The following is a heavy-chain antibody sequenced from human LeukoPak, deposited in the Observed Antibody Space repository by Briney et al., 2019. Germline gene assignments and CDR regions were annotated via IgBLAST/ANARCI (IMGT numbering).Heavy chain of an antibody. V-gene: IGHV3-53*01. D-gene: IGHD5/OR15-5a*01. CDR3: ARDRDLSVLDY. CDR1: GFTFSSYA. Sequence: GGSLRLSCVGSGFTFSSYAMSWVRQVPGKGLEWVSLIYSGGNTSYADPVKGRFTISRDNSKNTLYLQMNSLRAEDTAVYYCARDRDLSVLDYRGQGTLVTVSS. CDR2: IYSGGNT. J-gene: IGHJ4*02.